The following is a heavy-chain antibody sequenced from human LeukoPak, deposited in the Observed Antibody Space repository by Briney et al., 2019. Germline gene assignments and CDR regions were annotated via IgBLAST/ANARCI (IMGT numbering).Heavy chain of an antibody. CDR3: ARDGRYCSGGSCFNYYYMDV. CDR1: GYTFTSYG. D-gene: IGHD2-15*01. V-gene: IGHV1-18*01. CDR2: ISAYNGNT. J-gene: IGHJ6*03. Sequence: ASVKVSCKASGYTFTSYGISWVRQAPGQGLEWVGWISAYNGNTNYAQKLQGRVTMTTDTSTSTAYMELRSLRSDDTAVYYCARDGRYCSGGSCFNYYYMDVWGKGTTVTVSS.